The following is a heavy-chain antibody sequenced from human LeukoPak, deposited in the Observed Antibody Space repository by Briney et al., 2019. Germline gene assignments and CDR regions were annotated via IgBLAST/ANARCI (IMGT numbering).Heavy chain of an antibody. V-gene: IGHV3-23*01. D-gene: IGHD5-18*01. CDR2: IGGSGSTT. CDR3: AKDTASSWWYFDL. Sequence: GGSLRLSCAASGFTFSSYAMSWVRQAPGKGLEWVSAIGGSGSTTYYADSVKGRFTISRDNSRNTLYLQMNSLRAEDTAVYYCAKDTASSWWYFDLWGRGTLVTVSS. CDR1: GFTFSSYA. J-gene: IGHJ2*01.